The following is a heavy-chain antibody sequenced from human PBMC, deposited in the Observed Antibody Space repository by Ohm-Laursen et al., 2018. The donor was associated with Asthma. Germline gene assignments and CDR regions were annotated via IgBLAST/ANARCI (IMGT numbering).Heavy chain of an antibody. CDR1: GFTFSSYG. V-gene: IGHV3-7*05. CDR3: AVSIYAYGEGAY. CDR2: INQDGSIW. Sequence: LSLTCAASGFTFSSYGMHWVRQAPGRGLEWVANINQDGSIWGYVDSVKGRFAISRDNAHNSLYLQMNSLRAEDTAFYYCAVSIYAYGEGAYWGQGTLVTVSS. D-gene: IGHD3-10*01. J-gene: IGHJ4*02.